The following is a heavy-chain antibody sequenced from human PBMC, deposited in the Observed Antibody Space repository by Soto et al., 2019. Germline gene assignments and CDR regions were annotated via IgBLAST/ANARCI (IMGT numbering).Heavy chain of an antibody. J-gene: IGHJ1*01. D-gene: IGHD2-2*01. CDR3: ATDPVGCSSTSCYDY. V-gene: IGHV1-24*01. CDR2: FDPEDGET. Sequence: ASVKVSCKVSGYTLTELSMHWVRQAPGKGLEWMGGFDPEDGETIYSQKFQGRVTMTEDTSTDTAYLELSSLRSEDTAVYYCATDPVGCSSTSCYDYRGQRALVTVSS. CDR1: GYTLTELS.